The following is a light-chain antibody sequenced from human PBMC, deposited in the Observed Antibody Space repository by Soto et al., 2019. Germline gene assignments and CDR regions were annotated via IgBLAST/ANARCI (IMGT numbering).Light chain of an antibody. V-gene: IGKV1-5*01. Sequence: DIQMTQSTSTLSASLGERVTITCRASQSISSWLAWYQQKPGKAPKLLIYDASSLESGVPSRFSGSGSGTEFTLTISSLQPDDFATYYCQQYNSYSWPFGQGAKVAI. CDR3: QQYNSYSWP. J-gene: IGKJ1*01. CDR2: DAS. CDR1: QSISSW.